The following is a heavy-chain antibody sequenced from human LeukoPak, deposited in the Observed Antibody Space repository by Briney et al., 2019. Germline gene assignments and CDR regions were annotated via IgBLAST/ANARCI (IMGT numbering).Heavy chain of an antibody. J-gene: IGHJ4*02. CDR2: ISGSGGST. CDR1: GFTFSSYA. CDR3: ARDEGYLDY. Sequence: GGSLRLSCAASGFTFSSYAMSWVRQAPGKGLERVSGISGSGGSTYYADSVKDRFTISRDNSKNTLSLQVNSLRAEDTAVYYCARDEGYLDYWGQGTLVTVSS. V-gene: IGHV3-23*01.